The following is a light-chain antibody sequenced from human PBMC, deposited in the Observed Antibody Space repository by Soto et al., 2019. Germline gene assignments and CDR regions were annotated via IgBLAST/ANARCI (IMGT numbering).Light chain of an antibody. J-gene: IGLJ1*01. CDR2: EVT. V-gene: IGLV2-14*01. Sequence: QSALTQPASVSGSPGQSITISCTGTGSDVGGYDYVSWYQHHPGKAPKVMIYEVTNRPSGVSNRFSGSESGNTASLTISGLLAEDEAHYYCSSYTSSSTYVSGTGTKVTVL. CDR1: GSDVGGYDY. CDR3: SSYTSSSTYV.